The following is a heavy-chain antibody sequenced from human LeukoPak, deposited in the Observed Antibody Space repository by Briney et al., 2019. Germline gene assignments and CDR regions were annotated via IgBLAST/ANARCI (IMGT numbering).Heavy chain of an antibody. Sequence: SETLSLTCAVYGGSFSGYYWSWIRQPPGKGLEWIGEINHSGSTNYNPSLQSRVTISADTSKNQFSLKLSSVTAADTAVYYCAREGVAGWGLYGMDVWGQGTTVTVSS. CDR2: INHSGST. D-gene: IGHD6-19*01. V-gene: IGHV4-34*09. J-gene: IGHJ6*02. CDR3: AREGVAGWGLYGMDV. CDR1: GGSFSGYY.